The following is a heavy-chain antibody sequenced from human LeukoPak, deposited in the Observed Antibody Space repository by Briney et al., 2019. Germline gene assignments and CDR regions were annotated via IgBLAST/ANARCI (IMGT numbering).Heavy chain of an antibody. J-gene: IGHJ6*03. Sequence: GASVKVSCKASGYTFTSYYIHWVRQAPGQGLEWMGIINPSGGSTNYAQKFQGRVTMTRDTSTSTAYMELRSLRSDDTAVYYCARGGDNYMDVWGKGTTVIVSS. V-gene: IGHV1-46*01. CDR2: INPSGGST. CDR1: GYTFTSYY. D-gene: IGHD3-16*01. CDR3: ARGGDNYMDV.